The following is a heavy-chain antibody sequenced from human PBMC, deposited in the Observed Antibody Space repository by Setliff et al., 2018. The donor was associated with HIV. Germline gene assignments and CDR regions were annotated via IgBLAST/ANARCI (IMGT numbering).Heavy chain of an antibody. J-gene: IGHJ6*03. CDR2: IDSNNGNR. D-gene: IGHD2-8*01. CDR1: GYSLSTYA. Sequence: ASVKVSCKASGYSLSTYAISWVRQAPGQGLEWMGWIDSNNGNRNFAQRFRGRVTMTTDISTNTAYMEVRSLSFDDTAVYYCVRLTADRTNYYYYMDVWGKGTTVTVSS. CDR3: VRLTADRTNYYYYMDV. V-gene: IGHV1-18*01.